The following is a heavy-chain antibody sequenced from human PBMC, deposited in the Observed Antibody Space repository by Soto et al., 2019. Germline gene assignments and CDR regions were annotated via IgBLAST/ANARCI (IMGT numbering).Heavy chain of an antibody. Sequence: SETLSLTCTVSGGSISSGGYYWNWIRQHPGKGLEWIGYIYYSGSTNYNPSLKSRVTISVDTSKNQFSLKLSSVTAADTAVYYCARDLWGYCGTDCYPLDVWGQGTTVTVSS. V-gene: IGHV4-61*08. D-gene: IGHD2-21*02. J-gene: IGHJ6*02. CDR3: ARDLWGYCGTDCYPLDV. CDR1: GGSISSGGYY. CDR2: IYYSGST.